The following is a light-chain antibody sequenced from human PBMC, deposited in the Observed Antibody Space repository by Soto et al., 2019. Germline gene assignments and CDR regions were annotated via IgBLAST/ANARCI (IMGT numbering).Light chain of an antibody. Sequence: EIVLTQSPATLSLSPGERVTLSCRASQSVSSYLAWYQQKPGQAPRLLIYGVSNRATGIPARFRGNGSGTDFTLTSSSLAPEDFAVYYCQHRRVWPPMYTFGQGTKLE. CDR1: QSVSSY. J-gene: IGKJ2*01. V-gene: IGKV3-11*01. CDR3: QHRRVWPPMYT. CDR2: GVS.